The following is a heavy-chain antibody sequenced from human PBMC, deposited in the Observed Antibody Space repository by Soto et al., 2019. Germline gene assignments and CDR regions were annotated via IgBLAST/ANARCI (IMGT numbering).Heavy chain of an antibody. Sequence: QVQLVESGGGVVQPGRSLRLSCAASAFTLSKFVMHWVRQAPGKGLEWVAVTSNDGSKTFYAGSVKGRFTISRDNSKSVVYLQMNSLRDEATVMSYCARGNVDVWGQGPTVTVSS. J-gene: IGHJ6*02. CDR1: AFTLSKFV. CDR3: ARGNVDV. D-gene: IGHD1-1*01. CDR2: TSNDGSKT. V-gene: IGHV3-30*04.